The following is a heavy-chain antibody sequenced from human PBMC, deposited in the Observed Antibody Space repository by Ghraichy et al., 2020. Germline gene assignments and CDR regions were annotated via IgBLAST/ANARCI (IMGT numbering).Heavy chain of an antibody. CDR3: AKDGGRGYGDFLDYFDF. Sequence: GGSLRLSCAASGFTFSSYDMSWVRQAPGKGLEWVSAISGSGGSTYYADSVKGRFTISRDNYKTTLYLQMNSLTAEDTAVYYFAKDGGRGYGDFLDYFDFWGQGTLVTVSS. CDR1: GFTFSSYD. J-gene: IGHJ4*02. CDR2: ISGSGGST. V-gene: IGHV3-23*01. D-gene: IGHD4-17*01.